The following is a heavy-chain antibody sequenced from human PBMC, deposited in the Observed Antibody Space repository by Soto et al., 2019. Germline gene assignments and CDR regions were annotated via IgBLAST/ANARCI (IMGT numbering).Heavy chain of an antibody. Sequence: ASVKVSCKVSGYTLTELSMHWVRQAPGKGLEWMGGFDPEDGETIYAQKFQGRVTMTEDTSTDTAYMELSSLRSEDTAVYYCATGVPYYYDSSGYYSKYYFDYWGQGTLVTVSS. CDR1: GYTLTELS. V-gene: IGHV1-24*01. D-gene: IGHD3-22*01. J-gene: IGHJ4*02. CDR2: FDPEDGET. CDR3: ATGVPYYYDSSGYYSKYYFDY.